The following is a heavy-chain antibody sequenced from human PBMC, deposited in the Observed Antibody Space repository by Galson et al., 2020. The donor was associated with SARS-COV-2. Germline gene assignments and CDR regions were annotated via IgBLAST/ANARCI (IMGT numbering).Heavy chain of an antibody. D-gene: IGHD3-22*01. CDR1: GFTFTSSA. Sequence: ASVKVSCKASGFTFTSSAMQWVRQARGQRLEWIGWIVVGSGNTNYAQKFQERVTIARDVSTSTAYMELSSLRSEDTAVYYCAAGQYYYDSSGYMGTGPEAFDSWGQGTMVTVSS. V-gene: IGHV1-58*02. CDR2: IVVGSGNT. J-gene: IGHJ3*02. CDR3: AAGQYYYDSSGYMGTGPEAFDS.